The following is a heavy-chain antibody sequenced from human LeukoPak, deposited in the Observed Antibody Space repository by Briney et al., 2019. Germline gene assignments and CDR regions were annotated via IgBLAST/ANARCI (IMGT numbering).Heavy chain of an antibody. CDR1: GGSISSSSYY. V-gene: IGHV4-39*07. Sequence: SETLSLTCTVSGGSISSSSYYWGWIRQPPGKGLEWIGSIYYSGSTYYNPSLKSRVTISVDTSKNQFSLKLSSVTAADTAVYYCARGVVSAAAGTFDYWGQGTLVTVSS. J-gene: IGHJ4*02. CDR2: IYYSGST. D-gene: IGHD6-13*01. CDR3: ARGVVSAAAGTFDY.